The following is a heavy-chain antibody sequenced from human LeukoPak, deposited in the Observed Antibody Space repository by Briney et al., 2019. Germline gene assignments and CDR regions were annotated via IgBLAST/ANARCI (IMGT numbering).Heavy chain of an antibody. CDR3: AKTQEYYYDSSGSGDY. D-gene: IGHD3-22*01. CDR1: GFTFSSYA. J-gene: IGHJ4*02. CDR2: ISGSGGST. Sequence: PGGSLRLSCAASGFTFSSYAMSWVRQAPGKGLEWVSAISGSGGSTYYADSVKGRFTISRDNYKNTLYLQMNSLRAEDTAVYYCAKTQEYYYDSSGSGDYWGQGTLVTVSS. V-gene: IGHV3-23*01.